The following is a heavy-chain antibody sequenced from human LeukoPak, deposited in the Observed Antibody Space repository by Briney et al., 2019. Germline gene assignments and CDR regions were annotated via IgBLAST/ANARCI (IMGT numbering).Heavy chain of an antibody. J-gene: IGHJ4*02. V-gene: IGHV3-23*01. CDR1: GFTFSTYA. Sequence: GGSLRLSCAASGFTFSTYAVSWVRQAPGKGVEWVSTISGSGDSTYYADSVKGRFTISRDNSKATLYLQMSSMRVDDTAVYYCARDRGRYYDSRGFYWGYYFDSWGQGILVTVST. D-gene: IGHD3-22*01. CDR3: ARDRGRYYDSRGFYWGYYFDS. CDR2: ISGSGDST.